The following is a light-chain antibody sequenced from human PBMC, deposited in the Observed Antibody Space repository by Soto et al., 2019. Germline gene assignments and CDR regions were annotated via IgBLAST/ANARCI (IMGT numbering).Light chain of an antibody. Sequence: DIQITQSPSTLSASVCDRVTITFRASQDISSYLAWYQHKPGKAPKLLIYDASNLDSGVPSRFSGSGSGTEFSLTISNLQPDDFATYYCQQYENYWTFGQGTKVDI. CDR2: DAS. V-gene: IGKV1-5*01. J-gene: IGKJ1*01. CDR1: QDISSY. CDR3: QQYENYWT.